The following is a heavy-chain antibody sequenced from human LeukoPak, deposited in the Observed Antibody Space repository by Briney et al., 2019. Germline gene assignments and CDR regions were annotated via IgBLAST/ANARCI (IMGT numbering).Heavy chain of an antibody. CDR1: GYTFTSYG. CDR3: ARSRLATITAGPFDY. D-gene: IGHD5-12*01. CDR2: IIGDNGRT. Sequence: ASVKVSCKASGYTFTSYGITWVRQAPGQGLEWMGWIIGDNGRTKYAQNSQGRVTITTDTTTCTAYMELRSLRSDDTAIYFCARSRLATITAGPFDYWGQGTLVAVSS. V-gene: IGHV1-18*01. J-gene: IGHJ4*02.